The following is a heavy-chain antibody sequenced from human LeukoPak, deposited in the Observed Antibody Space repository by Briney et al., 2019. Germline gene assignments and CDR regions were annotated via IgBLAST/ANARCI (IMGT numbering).Heavy chain of an antibody. CDR2: INHSGST. Sequence: SETLSLTRAVYGGSFSGYYWRWIRQPPPKGLDWIGEINHSGSTNYNPSLERRVTISVDTSKNQFSLKLSSVTAADTAVYYCARVLRFLEWLPPDGMDVWGQGTTVTVSS. V-gene: IGHV4-34*01. D-gene: IGHD3-3*01. CDR1: GGSFSGYY. J-gene: IGHJ6*02. CDR3: ARVLRFLEWLPPDGMDV.